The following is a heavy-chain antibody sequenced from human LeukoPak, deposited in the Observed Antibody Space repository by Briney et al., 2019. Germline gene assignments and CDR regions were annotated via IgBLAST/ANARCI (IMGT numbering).Heavy chain of an antibody. Sequence: ASVKVSCKASGYTFTGYYMHWVRQAPGQGLEWMGWINPNSGGKNYAQKFQGRVTMTRDTSISTAYMELSSLRSEDTAVYYCARAQSGSYLGNWFDPWGQGTLVTVSS. D-gene: IGHD1-26*01. CDR2: INPNSGGK. CDR1: GYTFTGYY. V-gene: IGHV1-2*02. CDR3: ARAQSGSYLGNWFDP. J-gene: IGHJ5*02.